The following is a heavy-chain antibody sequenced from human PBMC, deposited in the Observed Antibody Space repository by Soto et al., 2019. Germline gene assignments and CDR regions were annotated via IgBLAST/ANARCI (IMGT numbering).Heavy chain of an antibody. V-gene: IGHV3-33*01. CDR1: GFTFSSYG. CDR3: ARGLGYYGSGSYYSFDY. Sequence: GGSLRLSCAASGFTFSSYGMHWVRQAPGKGLEWVAVIWYDGSNKYYADSVKGRFTISRDNSKNTLYLQMNSLRAEDTAVYYCARGLGYYGSGSYYSFDYWGPGTRVTVSS. D-gene: IGHD3-10*01. CDR2: IWYDGSNK. J-gene: IGHJ4*02.